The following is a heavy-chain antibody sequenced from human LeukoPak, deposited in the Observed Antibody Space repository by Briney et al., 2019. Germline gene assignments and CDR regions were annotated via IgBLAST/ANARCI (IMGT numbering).Heavy chain of an antibody. Sequence: NPSETLSLTCTVSGVSISSYYWSWIRQPPGKGLEWIGYIYYSGSTNYNPSLKSRVTISVDTSKNQFSLKLSSVTAADTAVYYCARGYCSGGSCYSGPFDIWGQGTMVTVSS. J-gene: IGHJ3*02. D-gene: IGHD2-15*01. CDR3: ARGYCSGGSCYSGPFDI. V-gene: IGHV4-59*01. CDR2: IYYSGST. CDR1: GVSISSYY.